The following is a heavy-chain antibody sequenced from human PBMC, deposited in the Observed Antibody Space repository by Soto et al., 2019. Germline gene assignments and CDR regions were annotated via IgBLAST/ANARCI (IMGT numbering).Heavy chain of an antibody. Sequence: ASVKVSCKAYDFSFTSHGISWVRQAPGQGLERMGWISLYNGNTNYAQQLQGRVTMTTDTSTSTAYMELRSLRSDDTAMYFCAIYHLELFRFDYWGQGTLVTVSS. CDR3: AIYHLELFRFDY. CDR1: DFSFTSHG. J-gene: IGHJ4*02. CDR2: ISLYNGNT. V-gene: IGHV1-18*04. D-gene: IGHD2-2*01.